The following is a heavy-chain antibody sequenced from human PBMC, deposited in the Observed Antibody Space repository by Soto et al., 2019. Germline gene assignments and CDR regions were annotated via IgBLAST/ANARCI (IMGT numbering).Heavy chain of an antibody. CDR3: ARVLFGRGNWFDP. CDR1: GGSISIYY. J-gene: IGHJ5*02. D-gene: IGHD3-3*01. CDR2: IYYSGST. Sequence: PSDTLSLTCTVSGGSISIYYWSWIRQPPGKGLEWIGYIYYSGSTNYNPSLKSRVTISVDTSKNQFSLKLSSVTAADTAVYYCARVLFGRGNWFDPWGQGTLVTVPQ. V-gene: IGHV4-59*01.